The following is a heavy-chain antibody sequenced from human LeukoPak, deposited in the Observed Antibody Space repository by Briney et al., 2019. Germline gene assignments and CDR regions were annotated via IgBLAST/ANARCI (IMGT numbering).Heavy chain of an antibody. J-gene: IGHJ4*02. CDR2: ISSSGSTK. CDR1: GFTFSSYE. Sequence: GGSLSLSCAASGFTFSSYEMNWVGQAAGKGVEGVSYISSSGSTKYYADSVNDRFTISRDNAKNSLYLQMNSLRAEDTAVYYCARDRLLVAFDYWGQGTLVTVSS. CDR3: ARDRLLVAFDY. D-gene: IGHD2-8*02. V-gene: IGHV3-48*03.